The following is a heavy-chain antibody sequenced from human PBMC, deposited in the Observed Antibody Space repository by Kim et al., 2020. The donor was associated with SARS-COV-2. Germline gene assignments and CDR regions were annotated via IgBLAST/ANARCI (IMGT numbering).Heavy chain of an antibody. J-gene: IGHJ4*02. V-gene: IGHV4-59*13. CDR1: GGSISSYY. CDR3: ARTLWFGESSSYDY. D-gene: IGHD3-10*01. Sequence: SETLSLTCTVSGGSISSYYWSWIRQPPGKGLEWIGYIYYSGSTNYNPSLKSRVTISVDTSKNQFSLKLSSVTAADTAVYYCARTLWFGESSSYDYWGQGT. CDR2: IYYSGST.